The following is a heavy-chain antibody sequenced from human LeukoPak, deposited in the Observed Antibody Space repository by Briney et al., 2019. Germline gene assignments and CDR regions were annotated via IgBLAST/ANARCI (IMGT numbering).Heavy chain of an antibody. CDR3: ARGNEARLYYYGMDV. D-gene: IGHD1-1*01. J-gene: IGHJ6*02. CDR1: GGSFSGYY. CDR2: INHSGST. Sequence: SETLPLTCAVYGGSFSGYYWRWLRQPPGKGLEWIGEINHSGSTNYNPSLMSRVTISVATSKNQFSLKLSSVTAADTAVYYCARGNEARLYYYGMDVWGQGTTVTVSS. V-gene: IGHV4-34*01.